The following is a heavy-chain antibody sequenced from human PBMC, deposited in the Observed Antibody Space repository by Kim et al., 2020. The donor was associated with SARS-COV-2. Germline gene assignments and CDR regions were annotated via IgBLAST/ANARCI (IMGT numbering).Heavy chain of an antibody. J-gene: IGHJ6*02. Sequence: GGSLRLSCAASGFTFSYAWMNWVRQAPGKGLEWVGRMKSNRDGGTTDYAAAVKGRFTISRDDSNNMLYLQMKSLKIEDPAVYYCTTMKKRTGYIYGFDYYYYGMDVWGQGTTVTVSS. CDR1: GFTFSYAW. D-gene: IGHD5-18*01. CDR3: TTMKKRTGYIYGFDYYYYGMDV. CDR2: MKSNRDGGTT. V-gene: IGHV3-15*01.